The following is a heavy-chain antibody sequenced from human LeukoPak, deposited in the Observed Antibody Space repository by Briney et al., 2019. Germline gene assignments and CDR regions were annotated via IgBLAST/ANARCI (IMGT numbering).Heavy chain of an antibody. D-gene: IGHD1-26*01. CDR1: AFTVSSNY. J-gene: IGHJ4*02. CDR2: IYSGGST. V-gene: IGHV3-66*01. Sequence: GGSLRLSCAASAFTVSSNYMSWVRQAPGKGLEWVSVIYSGGSTYYADSVKGRFTISRDNAKNSLYLQMNSLRAEGTAVYYCARIKGGFQATTYYFDYWGQGTLVTVSS. CDR3: ARIKGGFQATTYYFDY.